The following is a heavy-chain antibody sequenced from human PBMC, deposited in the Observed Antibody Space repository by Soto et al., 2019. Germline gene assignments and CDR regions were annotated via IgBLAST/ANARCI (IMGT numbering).Heavy chain of an antibody. V-gene: IGHV3-15*01. CDR1: GFTFSNAW. CDR3: PTDPDEYSYGPRYGMDV. CDR2: IKSKTDGGTT. J-gene: IGHJ6*02. D-gene: IGHD5-18*01. Sequence: EVQLVESGGGLVKPGGSLRLSCAASGFTFSNAWMSWVRQAPGKGLEWVGRIKSKTDGGTTDYAAPVKGRFTISRDDSKNTLYLQMNSLKTEDTAVYYCPTDPDEYSYGPRYGMDVWGQGTTVTVSS.